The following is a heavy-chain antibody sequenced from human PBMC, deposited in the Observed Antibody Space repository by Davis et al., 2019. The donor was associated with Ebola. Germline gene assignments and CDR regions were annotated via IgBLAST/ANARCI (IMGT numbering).Heavy chain of an antibody. Sequence: GESLKISCKGSGYSFTSYWIGWVRQMPGKGLEWMGIIYPGDSDTRYSPSFQGQVTISADKSISTAYLQWSSLKASDTAMYYCARESVAPVGYYYYGMDVWGQGTTVTVSS. CDR1: GYSFTSYW. V-gene: IGHV5-51*01. D-gene: IGHD6-19*01. CDR3: ARESVAPVGYYYYGMDV. CDR2: IYPGDSDT. J-gene: IGHJ6*02.